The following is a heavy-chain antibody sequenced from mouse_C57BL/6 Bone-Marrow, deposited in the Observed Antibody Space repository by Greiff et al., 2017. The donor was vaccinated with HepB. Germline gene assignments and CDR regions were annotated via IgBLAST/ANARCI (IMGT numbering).Heavy chain of an antibody. CDR3: TRRDSNYFDY. Sequence: EVQLQQSGGGLVQPGGSMKLSCAASGFTFSDAWMDWVRQSPEKGLEWVAEIRNKANNHATYYAESVKGRFTISRDDSKSSVYLQMNSLRAEDTGIYYCTRRDSNYFDYWGQGTTLTVSS. J-gene: IGHJ2*01. CDR1: GFTFSDAW. D-gene: IGHD2-5*01. CDR2: IRNKANNHAT. V-gene: IGHV6-6*01.